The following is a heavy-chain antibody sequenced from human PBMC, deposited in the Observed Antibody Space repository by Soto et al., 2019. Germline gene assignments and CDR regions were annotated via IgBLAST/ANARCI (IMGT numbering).Heavy chain of an antibody. Sequence: GGSLRLSCAASGFTFSSYGMHWVRQAPGKGLEWVAVISYDGSNKYYADSVKGRFTISRDNSKNTLYLQMNSLRAEDTAVYYCAKDLPPPLGEYSSSPSLISYYYYGMDVWGQGTTVTVSS. CDR3: AKDLPPPLGEYSSSPSLISYYYYGMDV. CDR1: GFTFSSYG. J-gene: IGHJ6*02. V-gene: IGHV3-30*18. CDR2: ISYDGSNK. D-gene: IGHD6-6*01.